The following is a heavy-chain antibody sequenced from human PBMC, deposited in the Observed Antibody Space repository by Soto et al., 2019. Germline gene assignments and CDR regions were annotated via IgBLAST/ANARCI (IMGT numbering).Heavy chain of an antibody. J-gene: IGHJ6*02. CDR3: AREGVSSSWYNYYGMDV. D-gene: IGHD6-13*01. CDR1: GGSMISYY. CDR2: IYYSGST. Sequence: SETLSLTCTVSGGSMISYYWSWIRQHPGKGLEWIGYIYYSGSTYYNPSLKSRVTISVDTSKNQFSLKLSSVTAADTAVYYCAREGVSSSWYNYYGMDVWGQGTTVTVSS. V-gene: IGHV4-59*01.